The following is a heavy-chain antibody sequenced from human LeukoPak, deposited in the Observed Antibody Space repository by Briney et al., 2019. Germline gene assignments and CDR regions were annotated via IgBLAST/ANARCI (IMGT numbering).Heavy chain of an antibody. Sequence: SWARQAPGKGLEWVASINHNGNVNYYVDSVKGRFTISRDNSKNTLYLQMNSLRAEDTAVYYCAKIASTGISDYWGQGTLVTVSS. V-gene: IGHV3-7*01. CDR2: INHNGNVN. CDR3: AKIASTGISDY. D-gene: IGHD6-13*01. J-gene: IGHJ4*02.